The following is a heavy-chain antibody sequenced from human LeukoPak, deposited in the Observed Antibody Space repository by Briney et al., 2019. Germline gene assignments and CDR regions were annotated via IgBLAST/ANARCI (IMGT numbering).Heavy chain of an antibody. Sequence: GGSLRLSCAASGFTFISYAMHWVRQAPGKGLEWVAVISYDGSNKYYADSVKGRFTISRDNSKNTLYLQMNSLRAEDTAVYYCAKVGGYDERAFDYWGQGTLVTVSS. J-gene: IGHJ4*02. CDR1: GFTFISYA. CDR3: AKVGGYDERAFDY. CDR2: ISYDGSNK. D-gene: IGHD5-12*01. V-gene: IGHV3-30*04.